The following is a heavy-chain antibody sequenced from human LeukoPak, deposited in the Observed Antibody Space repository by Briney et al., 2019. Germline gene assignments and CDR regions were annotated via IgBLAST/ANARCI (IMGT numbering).Heavy chain of an antibody. CDR1: GGSISSYY. J-gene: IGHJ2*01. V-gene: IGHV4-4*07. D-gene: IGHD3-22*01. CDR3: ARAEVVVVPERYFDL. CDR2: IYTSGST. Sequence: SETLSLTCTVSGGSISSYYWSWIRQPAGKGLEWIGRIYTSGSTNYNPSLKSRVTMSVDTSKNQSSLKLSSVPAADTAVYYCARAEVVVVPERYFDLWGRGTLVTVSS.